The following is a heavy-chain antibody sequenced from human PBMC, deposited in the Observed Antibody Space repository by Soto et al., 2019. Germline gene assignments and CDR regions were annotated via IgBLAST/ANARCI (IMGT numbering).Heavy chain of an antibody. J-gene: IGHJ6*03. CDR2: IIPILGIA. CDR3: ARDSLDYVDYTYYYDYYMYF. V-gene: IGHV1-69*08. Sequence: QVQLVQSGAEVKKPGSSVKVSCKASGGTFSSYTISWVRQAPGQGHEWMGRIIPILGIANYAQKFQGRVTITADKSTITAYMERSSVRSDDTAVYYWARDSLDYVDYTYYYDYYMYFWGKGTAVTVSS. D-gene: IGHD4-17*01. CDR1: GGTFSSYT.